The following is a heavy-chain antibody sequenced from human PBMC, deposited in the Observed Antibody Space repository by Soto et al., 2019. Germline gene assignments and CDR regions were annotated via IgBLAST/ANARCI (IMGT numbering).Heavy chain of an antibody. D-gene: IGHD6-6*01. J-gene: IGHJ5*02. V-gene: IGHV4-59*01. CDR1: GGSMTHYY. CDR3: ARVTYSTSHSEGFWFDP. Sequence: QVQLQESGPGLVKPSETLSLTCSVSGGSMTHYYWTWIRQSPGKGLEWIGNIYYSGTTSYNPSLKSRLTISIDTSKTQFSLKLTSVTAADTAVYFCARVTYSTSHSEGFWFDPWGQGTLVTVSS. CDR2: IYYSGTT.